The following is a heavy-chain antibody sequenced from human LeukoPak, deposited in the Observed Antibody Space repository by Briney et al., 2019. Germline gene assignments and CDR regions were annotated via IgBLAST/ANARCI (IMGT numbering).Heavy chain of an antibody. CDR2: IKQDGSEK. J-gene: IGHJ2*01. Sequence: GGSLRLSCAASGFTFSSYWMSWVRQAPGKGLEWVANIKQDGSEKYYVDSVKGRFTISRDSAKNSLYLQMNSLRAGDTAVYYCVREAVSSSWNNWYFDLWGRGTLVTVSS. CDR3: VREAVSSSWNNWYFDL. CDR1: GFTFSSYW. V-gene: IGHV3-7*01. D-gene: IGHD6-13*01.